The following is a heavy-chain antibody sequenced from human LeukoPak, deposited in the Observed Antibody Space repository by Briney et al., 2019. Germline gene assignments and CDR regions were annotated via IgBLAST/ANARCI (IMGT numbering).Heavy chain of an antibody. CDR1: GGSISSNS. CDR2: IYYSGST. J-gene: IGHJ4*02. V-gene: IGHV4-59*01. Sequence: SETLSLTCTVSGGSISSNSWSWIRQPAGKGLEWIGYIYYSGSTNYNPSLKSRVTISVDTSKNQFSLKLSSVTAADTAVYYCARQQLSQLYYFDYWGQGTLVTVSS. CDR3: ARQQLSQLYYFDY. D-gene: IGHD6-13*01.